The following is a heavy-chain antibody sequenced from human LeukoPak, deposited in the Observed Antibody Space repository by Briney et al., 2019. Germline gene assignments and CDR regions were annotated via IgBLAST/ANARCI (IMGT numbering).Heavy chain of an antibody. V-gene: IGHV3-21*01. CDR1: GFTFSSYS. CDR2: ISSSSSYI. CDR3: ATNLYDILTGSPGY. J-gene: IGHJ4*02. Sequence: PGGSLRLSCAASGFTFSSYSMNWVRQAPGKGLEWVSSISSSSSYIYYPDSVKGRFTISRDNAKNSLYLQMNSLRAEDTAVYYCATNLYDILTGSPGYWGQGTLVTVSS. D-gene: IGHD3-9*01.